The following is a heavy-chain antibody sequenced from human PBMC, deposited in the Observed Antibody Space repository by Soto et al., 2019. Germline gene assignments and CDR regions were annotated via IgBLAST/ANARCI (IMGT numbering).Heavy chain of an antibody. CDR2: IYYGGSI. D-gene: IGHD3-22*01. V-gene: IGHV4-31*03. J-gene: IGHJ4*01. CDR3: ARGGYYYENSGQNAYDY. CDR1: GGSISSGGYY. Sequence: SETLSLTCTVSGGSISSGGYYWSWIRQHPGKGLEWIGYIYYGGSIYYNPSLKSRATISGDTSKNQFSLKLSSVTAADTAVYYCARGGYYYENSGQNAYDYWGQGILVTVSS.